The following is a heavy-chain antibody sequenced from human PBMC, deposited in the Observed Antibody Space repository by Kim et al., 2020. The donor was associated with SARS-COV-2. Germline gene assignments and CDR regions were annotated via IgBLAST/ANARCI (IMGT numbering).Heavy chain of an antibody. D-gene: IGHD6-13*01. V-gene: IGHV3-7*01. CDR1: GFTFSSYW. Sequence: GGSLRLSCAASGFTFSSYWMSWVRQAPGKGLEWVANIKQDGSEKYYVDSVKGRFTISRDNAKNSLYLQMNSLRAEDTAVYYCARVRKVAAAGQTDYYYYYMDVWGKGTTVTVSS. CDR2: IKQDGSEK. J-gene: IGHJ6*03. CDR3: ARVRKVAAAGQTDYYYYYMDV.